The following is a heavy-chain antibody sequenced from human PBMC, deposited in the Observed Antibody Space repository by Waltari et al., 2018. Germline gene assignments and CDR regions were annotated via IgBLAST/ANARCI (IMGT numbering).Heavy chain of an antibody. Sequence: EVQLLESGGGLVQPGGSLRLSCAASGFTFSSYAMSWVRQAPGKGLELVSAFSGSGGSTYYADSVKGRFTISRDNSKNTLYLQMNSLRAEDTAVYYCARPDYDILGFDPWGQGTLVTVSS. CDR3: ARPDYDILGFDP. CDR2: FSGSGGST. J-gene: IGHJ5*02. CDR1: GFTFSSYA. D-gene: IGHD3-9*01. V-gene: IGHV3-23*01.